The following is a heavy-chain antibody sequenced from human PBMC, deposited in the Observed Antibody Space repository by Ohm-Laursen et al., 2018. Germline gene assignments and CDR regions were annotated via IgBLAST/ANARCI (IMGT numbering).Heavy chain of an antibody. J-gene: IGHJ4*02. CDR2: INHSGST. CDR3: ARVLARYYGSSGYGY. D-gene: IGHD3-22*01. V-gene: IGHV4-34*01. Sequence: SDTLSLTCAVYGGSFSGYYWSWIRQPPGKGLEWIGEINHSGSTNYNPSLKSRVTISVDTSKNQFSLRLSSVTAADTAVYYCARVLARYYGSSGYGYWGQGTLVTVSS. CDR1: GGSFSGYY.